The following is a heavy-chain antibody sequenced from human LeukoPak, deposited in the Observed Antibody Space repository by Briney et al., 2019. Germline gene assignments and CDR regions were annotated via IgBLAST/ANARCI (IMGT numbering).Heavy chain of an antibody. CDR1: GFTLSRYW. Sequence: PGGSLRLSCAASGFTLSRYWMSWVRQAPGKGLEWVANINEDGGERHYVDNVKGRFTIYRDNAKNSLYLQMNSLRAEDTAVYYCARGGNLENWGRGTLVTVSS. D-gene: IGHD1-14*01. V-gene: IGHV3-7*01. CDR2: INEDGGER. CDR3: ARGGNLEN. J-gene: IGHJ4*02.